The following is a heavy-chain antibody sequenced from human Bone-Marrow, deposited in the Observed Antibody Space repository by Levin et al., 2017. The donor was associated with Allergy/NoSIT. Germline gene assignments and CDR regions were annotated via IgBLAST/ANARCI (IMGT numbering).Heavy chain of an antibody. CDR3: TTVVPAAITLFY. Sequence: LSLTCAASGFTFSNAWMSWVRQAPGKGLEWVGRIKSKTDGGTTDYAAPVKGRFTISRDDSKNTLYLQMNSLKTEDTAVYYCTTVVPAAITLFYWGQGTQVTVSS. CDR1: GFTFSNAW. V-gene: IGHV3-15*01. D-gene: IGHD2-2*01. J-gene: IGHJ4*02. CDR2: IKSKTDGGTT.